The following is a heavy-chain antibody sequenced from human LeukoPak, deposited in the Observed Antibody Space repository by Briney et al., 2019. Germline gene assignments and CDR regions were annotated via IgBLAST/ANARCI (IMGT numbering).Heavy chain of an antibody. Sequence: YPSETLSLTCTVSGVSVSSGSYYWSWIRQPPGKGLEWIGYIYYSGSTNYNPSLKSRVTISVDTSKNQFSLKLSSVTAADTAVYYCARVRNWRSYGHYFDYWGQGTLVTVSS. CDR2: IYYSGST. D-gene: IGHD1-1*01. J-gene: IGHJ4*02. V-gene: IGHV4-61*01. CDR1: GVSVSSGSYY. CDR3: ARVRNWRSYGHYFDY.